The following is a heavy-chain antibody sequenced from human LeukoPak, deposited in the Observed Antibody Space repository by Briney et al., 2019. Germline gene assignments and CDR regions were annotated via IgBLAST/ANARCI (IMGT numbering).Heavy chain of an antibody. J-gene: IGHJ4*02. D-gene: IGHD1-26*01. V-gene: IGHV4-34*01. CDR2: INHSGST. CDR3: ARLEGIAGATIDY. CDR1: GGSFSGYY. Sequence: PSETLSLTCAVYGGSFSGYYWSWIRQPPGKGLEWIGEINHSGSTNYNPSLKSRVTISVDTSKNQFSLKLSSVTAADTAVYYCARLEGIAGATIDYWGQGTLVTVSS.